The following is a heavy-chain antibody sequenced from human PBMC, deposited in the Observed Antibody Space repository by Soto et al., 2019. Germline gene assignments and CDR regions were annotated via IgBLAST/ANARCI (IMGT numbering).Heavy chain of an antibody. Sequence: ASVKVSCKASGYTFTSYAMHWVRQAPGQRLEWMGWINAGNGNTKYSQKFQGRVTITRDTSASTAYMELSSLRSEDTAVYYCARPPKAGIAAAGTPIWFAPWGQGTLVTVSS. CDR1: GYTFTSYA. D-gene: IGHD6-13*01. CDR2: INAGNGNT. CDR3: ARPPKAGIAAAGTPIWFAP. J-gene: IGHJ5*02. V-gene: IGHV1-3*01.